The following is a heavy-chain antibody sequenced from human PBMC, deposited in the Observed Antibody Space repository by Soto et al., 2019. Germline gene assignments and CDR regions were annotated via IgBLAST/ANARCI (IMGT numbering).Heavy chain of an antibody. CDR2: ISYDGSNK. Sequence: PGGSLRLSCAASGFTFSSYAMHWVRQAPGKGLEWVAVISYDGSNKYYADSVKGRFTISRDNSKNTPYLQMNSLRAEDTAVYYCARAEYSYGYQAVTIDYWGQGTLVTVSS. V-gene: IGHV3-30-3*01. CDR1: GFTFSSYA. D-gene: IGHD5-18*01. J-gene: IGHJ4*02. CDR3: ARAEYSYGYQAVTIDY.